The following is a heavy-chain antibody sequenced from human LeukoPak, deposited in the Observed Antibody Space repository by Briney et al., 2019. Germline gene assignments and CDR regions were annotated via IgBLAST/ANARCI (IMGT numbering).Heavy chain of an antibody. CDR3: ASKSYGDYPVDY. CDR1: GGSITSPTSY. CDR2: IYYRGNT. V-gene: IGHV4-39*01. Sequence: SETLSLTCTVSGGSITSPTSYWGWIRQPPGKGLEWIGSIYYRGNTFNSPSLGSRVTISLDTSKNQFSLKLSSVTAADTAVYYCASKSYGDYPVDYWGQGTLVTVSS. D-gene: IGHD4-17*01. J-gene: IGHJ4*02.